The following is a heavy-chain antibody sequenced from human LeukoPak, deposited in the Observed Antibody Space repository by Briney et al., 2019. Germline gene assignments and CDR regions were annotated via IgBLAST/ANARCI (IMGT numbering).Heavy chain of an antibody. V-gene: IGHV3-23*01. CDR2: ISGSGGST. D-gene: IGHD3-10*01. CDR3: ARPRITMVRGVKRDNVSFDI. J-gene: IGHJ3*02. Sequence: PGGSLRLSCAASGFSFSSYAMSWVRQAPGKGLEWVSAISGSGGSTYYADSVKGRFTISRDNSMNTLYLQMNSLRAEDTAVYYCARPRITMVRGVKRDNVSFDIWGQGTMVTVSS. CDR1: GFSFSSYA.